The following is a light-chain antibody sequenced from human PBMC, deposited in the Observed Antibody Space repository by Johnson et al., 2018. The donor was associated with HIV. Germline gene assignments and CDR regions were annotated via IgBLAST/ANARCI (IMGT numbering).Light chain of an antibody. CDR3: GTWDSSLSAGGYV. Sequence: QPVLTQPPSVSAAPGQKVTISCSGSSSNIGNNYVSWYQQLPGTAPKLLIYENNKRPSGIPDRFSGSKSGTSATLGITGLQTGAEADYYCGTWDSSLSAGGYVFGTGTKVTVL. J-gene: IGLJ1*01. V-gene: IGLV1-51*02. CDR1: SSNIGNNY. CDR2: ENN.